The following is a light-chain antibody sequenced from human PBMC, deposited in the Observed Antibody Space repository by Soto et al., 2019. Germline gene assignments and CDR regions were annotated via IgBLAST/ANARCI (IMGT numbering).Light chain of an antibody. CDR1: QSIISY. CDR2: AAS. V-gene: IGKV1-39*01. Sequence: DIQMTQSPSSLSASVGDRVTITCRASQSIISYLNWYQQKPGKAPKLLICAASSLQIGVPSRFSGSGYGTDFTLTISCLQPEDFATYYCQQSYSTPLTFGQGTRLEIK. J-gene: IGKJ5*01. CDR3: QQSYSTPLT.